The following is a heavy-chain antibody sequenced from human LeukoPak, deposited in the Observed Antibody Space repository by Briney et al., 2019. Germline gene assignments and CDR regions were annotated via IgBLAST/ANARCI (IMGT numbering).Heavy chain of an antibody. J-gene: IGHJ4*02. CDR1: GFTFSGYA. CDR2: ISGSGGST. Sequence: GGSLRLPCAASGFTFSGYAMSWVRQAPGKGLEWVSAISGSGGSTYYADSVKGRFTISRDNSKNTLYLQINSLRAEDTAVYYCAKEVYDYGDCWGQGTLVTVSS. D-gene: IGHD1-14*01. CDR3: AKEVYDYGDC. V-gene: IGHV3-23*01.